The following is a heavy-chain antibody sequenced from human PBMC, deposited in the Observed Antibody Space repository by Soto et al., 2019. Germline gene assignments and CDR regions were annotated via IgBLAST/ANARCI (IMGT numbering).Heavy chain of an antibody. V-gene: IGHV4-31*03. CDR1: GGSISSGGYY. CDR3: AREVGLWFGETYGMDV. Sequence: SETLSLTCTVSGGSISSGGYYWSWIRQHPGKGLEWIGYVYYCGSTYYNPSLKSRVTISVDTSKNQFSLKLSSVTAADTAVYYCAREVGLWFGETYGMDVWGQGTTVTVSS. CDR2: VYYCGST. J-gene: IGHJ6*02. D-gene: IGHD3-10*01.